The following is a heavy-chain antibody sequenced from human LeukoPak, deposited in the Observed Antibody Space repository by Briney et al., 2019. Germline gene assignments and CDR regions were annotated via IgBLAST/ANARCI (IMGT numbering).Heavy chain of an antibody. V-gene: IGHV3-23*01. CDR2: ISGSGGRT. D-gene: IGHD3-10*01. CDR1: GFTFSSYA. CDR3: AKDRGAMLGGVRGVILYYFDY. J-gene: IGHJ4*02. Sequence: GGSLRLSCADSGFTFSSYAMSWVRQAPGKGLEWVSAISGSGGRTHYADSVKGRFTISRDNSKNTLYLQMNSLRAEDTAVYYCAKDRGAMLGGVRGVILYYFDYWGQGTLVTVSS.